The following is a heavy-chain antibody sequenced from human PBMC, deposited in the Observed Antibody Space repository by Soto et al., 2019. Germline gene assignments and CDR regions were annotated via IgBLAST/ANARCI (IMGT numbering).Heavy chain of an antibody. V-gene: IGHV3-23*01. D-gene: IGHD4-17*01. Sequence: GGSLRLSCAASEFTFSSYAMSWVRQAPGKGLEWVSIFSGSGTVTHYADSVKGRFTISRDNSRNMLYLQMNSLRVEDTAVYYCAKDRTTVTTYDAFDIWGQGTMVTVSS. CDR1: EFTFSSYA. CDR2: FSGSGTVT. J-gene: IGHJ3*02. CDR3: AKDRTTVTTYDAFDI.